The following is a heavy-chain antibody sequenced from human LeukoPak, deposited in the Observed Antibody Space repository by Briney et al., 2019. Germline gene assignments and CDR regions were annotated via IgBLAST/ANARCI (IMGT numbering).Heavy chain of an antibody. Sequence: GGSLRLSCAASGFTFSSYAMNWVRQAPAKGLEWVAFIRYDGSIKFYADSVKGRFTISRDNSRNTLYLQMNSLRAEDTAVYYCVKDSRHRIVGTTTFLDYWGQGTLVTVSS. CDR2: IRYDGSIK. J-gene: IGHJ4*02. D-gene: IGHD1-26*01. V-gene: IGHV3-30*02. CDR1: GFTFSSYA. CDR3: VKDSRHRIVGTTTFLDY.